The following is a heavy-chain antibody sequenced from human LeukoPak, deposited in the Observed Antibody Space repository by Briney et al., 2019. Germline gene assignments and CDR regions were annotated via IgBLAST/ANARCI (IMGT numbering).Heavy chain of an antibody. CDR1: GCTFKNYG. CDR3: ARDPSNTSGWYIRFDF. Sequence: VKVSCKASGCTFKNYGISWVRQAPGQGLEWMGWISTYNGDTKHAQKVQGRLTLTADASTSTAYMELRGLRSDDTAVYYCARDPSNTSGWYIRFDFWGQGTLVTVSS. CDR2: ISTYNGDT. J-gene: IGHJ5*01. V-gene: IGHV1-18*04. D-gene: IGHD6-19*01.